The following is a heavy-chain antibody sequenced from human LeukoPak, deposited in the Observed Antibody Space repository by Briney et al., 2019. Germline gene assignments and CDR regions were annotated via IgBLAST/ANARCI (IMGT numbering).Heavy chain of an antibody. J-gene: IGHJ3*02. V-gene: IGHV3-11*04. CDR2: ISGSGSTI. D-gene: IGHD6-13*01. CDR3: ARYWQQLVPGAFDI. CDR1: GFTFSDYY. Sequence: GGSLRLSCAASGFTFSDYYMSWIRQAPGKGLEWVSYISGSGSTIYYADSVKGRFTISRDNAKNSLYLQMNSLRAEDTAVYYCARYWQQLVPGAFDIWGQGTMVTVSS.